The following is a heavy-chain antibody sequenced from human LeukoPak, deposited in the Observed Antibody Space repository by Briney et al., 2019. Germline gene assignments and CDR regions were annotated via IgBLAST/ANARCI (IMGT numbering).Heavy chain of an antibody. CDR3: AKETSDQRY. J-gene: IGHJ4*02. D-gene: IGHD6-6*01. V-gene: IGHV3-23*01. CDR2: VSGSGGAT. CDR1: GLTFSSYA. Sequence: PGGSLRLSCAASGLTFSSYAMSWVRQTPGQGLEWVSTVSGSGGATYYADSVKGRFTISRDNSKNMLYLEMNSLRAEDTAVYYCAKETSDQRYWGLGTLVTVSS.